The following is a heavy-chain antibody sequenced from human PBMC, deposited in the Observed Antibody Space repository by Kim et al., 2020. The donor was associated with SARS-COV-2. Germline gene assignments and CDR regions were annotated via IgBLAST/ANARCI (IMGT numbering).Heavy chain of an antibody. Sequence: GGSLRLSCAASGFTFSSYAMSWVRQAPGKGLEWVSAISGSGGSTYYADSVKGRFTISRDNSKNTLYLQMNSLRAEDTAAYYCAKEDSGYYTPNWFDPWGQGTLVTVSS. V-gene: IGHV3-23*01. J-gene: IGHJ5*02. D-gene: IGHD3-22*01. CDR2: ISGSGGST. CDR1: GFTFSSYA. CDR3: AKEDSGYYTPNWFDP.